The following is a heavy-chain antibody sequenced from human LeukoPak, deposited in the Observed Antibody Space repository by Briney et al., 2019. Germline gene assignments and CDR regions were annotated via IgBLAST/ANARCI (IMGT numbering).Heavy chain of an antibody. CDR2: ISSSGSTI. D-gene: IGHD7-27*01. V-gene: IGHV3-48*03. CDR1: GFTFSSYE. Sequence: GGPLRLSCAASGFTFSSYEMNWVRQAPGKGLEWVSYISSSGSTIYYADSVKGRFTISRDNAKNSLYLQMNSLRAEDTAVYYCARDHQNWERYAFDIWGQGTMVTVSS. CDR3: ARDHQNWERYAFDI. J-gene: IGHJ3*02.